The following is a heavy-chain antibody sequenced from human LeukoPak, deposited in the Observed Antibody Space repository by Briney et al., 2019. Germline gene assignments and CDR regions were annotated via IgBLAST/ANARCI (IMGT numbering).Heavy chain of an antibody. J-gene: IGHJ4*02. Sequence: GGSRTLAWAASGVTFSSYWMAWVRQAPGKGLECVPNIKQDGSEKDYVDSVKCRFTISRDTTKNSLYVELNSLRAEDTAVYYCVRGLYSTPGHWGQGTLVTVSS. CDR2: IKQDGSEK. CDR1: GVTFSSYW. D-gene: IGHD2-2*01. CDR3: VRGLYSTPGH. V-gene: IGHV3-7*01.